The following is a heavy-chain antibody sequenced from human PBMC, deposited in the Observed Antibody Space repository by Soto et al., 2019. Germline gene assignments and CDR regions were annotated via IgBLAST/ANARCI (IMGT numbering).Heavy chain of an antibody. CDR1: GGTLNKHA. J-gene: IGHJ3*01. V-gene: IGHV1-69*01. CDR2: IIPMFGIP. D-gene: IGHD6-19*01. Sequence: QVQLVQSGAEVKKPGSSVKVSCKASGGTLNKHAITWVRRAPGQGLEWLGGIIPMFGIPNYPQKFQGRVTITADDSTNPSDMELPSLAFDGTAVILWAKGGPRGWFKRALFCWGQGKKGT. CDR3: AKGGPRGWFKRALFC.